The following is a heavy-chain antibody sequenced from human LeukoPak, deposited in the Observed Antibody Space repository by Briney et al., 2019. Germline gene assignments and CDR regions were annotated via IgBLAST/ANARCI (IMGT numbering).Heavy chain of an antibody. CDR1: GGTFSSYA. D-gene: IGHD3-3*01. CDR3: ARGDTIFGVGPSHYYYYMDV. CDR2: IIPIFGTA. Sequence: SVKVSCKASGGTFSSYAISWVRQAPGQGLEWMEWIIPIFGTANYAHKFQGRVTITTDESTSTAYMELSSLRPEDTAVYDCARGDTIFGVGPSHYYYYMDVWGKGNTATVSS. J-gene: IGHJ6*03. V-gene: IGHV1-69*05.